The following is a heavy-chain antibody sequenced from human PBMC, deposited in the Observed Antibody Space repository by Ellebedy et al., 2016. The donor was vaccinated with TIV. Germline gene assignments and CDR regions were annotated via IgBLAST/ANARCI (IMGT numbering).Heavy chain of an antibody. J-gene: IGHJ4*02. CDR3: ARGDSSSWYVFDY. V-gene: IGHV4-59*08. D-gene: IGHD6-13*01. CDR1: GGSISSYY. CDR2: IYYSGST. Sequence: GSLRLSCTVSGGSISSYYWSWIRQPPGKGLEWIGYIYYSGSTSYNPSLQSRVTISVDTSKNQFSLKLSSVTAADTAVYYCARGDSSSWYVFDYWGQGTLVTVSS.